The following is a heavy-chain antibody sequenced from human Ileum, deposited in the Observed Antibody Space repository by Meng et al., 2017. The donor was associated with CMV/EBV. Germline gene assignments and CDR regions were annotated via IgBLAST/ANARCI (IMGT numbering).Heavy chain of an antibody. D-gene: IGHD5-12*01. CDR3: AKYSGPSRWFDP. V-gene: IGHV4-30-4*01. CDR1: GASITNDDYY. Sequence: VPRQESGPGLVTPSQTLSLTCTASGASITNDDYYWSWIRQPPGKGLEWIGYIYYNGITYYNPSLKSRIAILVDPSKSQFSLIVSSVTAADTAVYYCAKYSGPSRWFDPWGQGTLVTVFS. CDR2: IYYNGIT. J-gene: IGHJ5*02.